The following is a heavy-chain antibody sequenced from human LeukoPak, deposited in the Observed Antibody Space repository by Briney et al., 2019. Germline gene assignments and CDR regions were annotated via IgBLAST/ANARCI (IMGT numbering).Heavy chain of an antibody. J-gene: IGHJ6*02. V-gene: IGHV3-64*02. Sequence: GGSLRLSCAASGFNVSTYSLHWVRQAPGKGLEYVSGISSNGGSKYFVDSVKGRFSISKDSSQKMLYLQMGSLRTEDMAVYYCARSSSHSGTVILSFNGMDVWGQGTTDTVS. CDR3: ARSSSHSGTVILSFNGMDV. CDR2: ISSNGGSK. CDR1: GFNVSTYS. D-gene: IGHD3-10*01.